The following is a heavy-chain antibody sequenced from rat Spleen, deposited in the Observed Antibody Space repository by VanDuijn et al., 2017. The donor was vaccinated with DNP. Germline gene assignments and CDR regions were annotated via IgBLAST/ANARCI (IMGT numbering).Heavy chain of an antibody. Sequence: EVQLQESGPGLVKPSQSLSLTCSVTGYSITSSYRWNWIRKFPGNKLEWMGYINSEGSTYYNPSLKSRISITRDTSRNQFFLQVNSVTTEDTATYYCARMHYGLDYWGQGVMVTVSS. V-gene: IGHV3-3*01. CDR2: INSEGST. CDR3: ARMHYGLDY. J-gene: IGHJ2*01. D-gene: IGHD1-3*01. CDR1: GYSITSSYR.